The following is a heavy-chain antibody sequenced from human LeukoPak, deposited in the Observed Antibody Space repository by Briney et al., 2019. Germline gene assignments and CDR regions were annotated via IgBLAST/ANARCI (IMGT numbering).Heavy chain of an antibody. CDR2: IYTSGST. D-gene: IGHD1-26*01. CDR1: GGSISSGSYY. V-gene: IGHV4-61*02. Sequence: PSQTLSLTCTVSGGSISSGSYYWSWIRQPAGKGLEWIGRIYTSGSTNYNPSLKSRVTIPVDTSKNQFSLKLSSVTAADTAVYYCARGNRGSYFHYWGQGTLVTVSS. CDR3: ARGNRGSYFHY. J-gene: IGHJ4*02.